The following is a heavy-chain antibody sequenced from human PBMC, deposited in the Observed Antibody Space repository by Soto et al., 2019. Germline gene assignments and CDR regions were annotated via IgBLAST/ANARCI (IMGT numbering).Heavy chain of an antibody. CDR1: GGSISSSNW. V-gene: IGHV4-4*02. CDR3: ARLSGDGYLYYFDY. CDR2: IYHSGST. J-gene: IGHJ4*02. D-gene: IGHD2-21*01. Sequence: SETLSLTCAVSGGSISSSNWWSWVRQPPGKGLEWIGEIYHSGSTNYNPSLKSRVTISVDKSKNQFSLKLSSVTAADTAVYYCARLSGDGYLYYFDYWGQGTLVTVSS.